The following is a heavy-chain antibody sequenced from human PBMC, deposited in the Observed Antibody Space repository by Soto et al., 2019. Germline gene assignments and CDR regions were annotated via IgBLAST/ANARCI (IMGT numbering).Heavy chain of an antibody. CDR1: EFSFSRYA. CDR2: LGPDGRNT. Sequence: LRLSCVASEFSFSRYAMTWVRQAAGKGLQWVAGLGPDGRNTFYGESVRGRFTISRDNSRNTPYLQMSSLRAEDTAVYFCVKQMTTWTDSFFDFWGQGIQVTVSS. J-gene: IGHJ4*02. V-gene: IGHV3-23*01. CDR3: VKQMTTWTDSFFDF. D-gene: IGHD4-17*01.